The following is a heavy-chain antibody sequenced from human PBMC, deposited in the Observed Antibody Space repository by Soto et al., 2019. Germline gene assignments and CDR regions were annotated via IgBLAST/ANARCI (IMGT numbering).Heavy chain of an antibody. CDR1: GYNFTSYY. Sequence: QVQLVQSGAEVKKPGASVRVSCKASGYNFTSYYMHWVRQAPGQGPEWMGIVNPNGGGTSYAQKCQGRVTMTSDTSMSTVYMELNGLRSEDTAVYYCARGGEWLQLDYWGQGTLVTVSS. V-gene: IGHV1-46*01. CDR2: VNPNGGGT. CDR3: ARGGEWLQLDY. J-gene: IGHJ4*02. D-gene: IGHD5-12*01.